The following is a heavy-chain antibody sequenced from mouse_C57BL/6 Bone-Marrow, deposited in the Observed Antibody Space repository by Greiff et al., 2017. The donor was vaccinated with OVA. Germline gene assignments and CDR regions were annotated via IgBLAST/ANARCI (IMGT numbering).Heavy chain of an antibody. CDR2: IDPANGNT. V-gene: IGHV14-3*01. J-gene: IGHJ3*01. CDR1: GFNIKNTY. D-gene: IGHD4-1*01. Sequence: EVQLQQSVAELVRPGASVKLSCTASGFNIKNTYMPWVKQRPEQGLEWIGRIDPANGNTKYAPKFQGKATITADTSSNTAYLQLSSLTSEDTAIYYCARSGVLTGSFADWGQGTLVTAAA. CDR3: ARSGVLTGSFAD.